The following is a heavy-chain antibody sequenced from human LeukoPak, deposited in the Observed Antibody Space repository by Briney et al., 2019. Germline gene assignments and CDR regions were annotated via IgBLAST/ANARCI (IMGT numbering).Heavy chain of an antibody. D-gene: IGHD2/OR15-2a*01. V-gene: IGHV1-46*01. Sequence: EASVTVSCKASGDTFTNYYMHWVRQAPGQGLEWMGVINPSGGSTTYAQKFRGRVTMTRDTSTSTVYMELSSLRSEDTAVYYCARELFSNYNGMDVWGQGTTVTVSS. CDR3: ARELFSNYNGMDV. J-gene: IGHJ6*02. CDR1: GDTFTNYY. CDR2: INPSGGST.